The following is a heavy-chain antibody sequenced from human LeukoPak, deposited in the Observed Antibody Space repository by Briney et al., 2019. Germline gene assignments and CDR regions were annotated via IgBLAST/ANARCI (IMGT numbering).Heavy chain of an antibody. Sequence: GGSLSLSCAASGFAVSSNYMSWVRQAPGKGLEWVSVIYSGGSTYYADSVKGRFTISRDNSKNTLYLQMNSLRAEDTAVYYCARGGSGWYYFDYWGQGTQVTVSS. CDR1: GFAVSSNY. J-gene: IGHJ4*02. V-gene: IGHV3-53*01. D-gene: IGHD6-19*01. CDR2: IYSGGST. CDR3: ARGGSGWYYFDY.